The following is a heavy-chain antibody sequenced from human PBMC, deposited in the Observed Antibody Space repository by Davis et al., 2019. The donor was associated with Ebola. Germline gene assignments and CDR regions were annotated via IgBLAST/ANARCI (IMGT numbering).Heavy chain of an antibody. CDR1: GYIFTSYA. V-gene: IGHV1-3*01. Sequence: AASVKVSCKASGYIFTSYAMHWVRQAPGQRLEWMGWINGGNGDTKYSQKSRDRVTITRDTSASTSYMELSSLRSEDTAVYYCARGPLHTVGDAWFDPWGQGTLVTVSS. CDR3: ARGPLHTVGDAWFDP. J-gene: IGHJ5*02. D-gene: IGHD2-21*01. CDR2: INGGNGDT.